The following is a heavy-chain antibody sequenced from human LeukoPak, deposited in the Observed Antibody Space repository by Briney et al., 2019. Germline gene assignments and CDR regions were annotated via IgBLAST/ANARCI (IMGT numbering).Heavy chain of an antibody. J-gene: IGHJ4*02. CDR2: ISINSGGT. D-gene: IGHD6-19*01. Sequence: GGSLRLSCAASGFTFSSYAMTWVRQAPGKGLEWVSSISINSGGTYYADSVKGRFTISRDNSKNTLYLQMNSLGAEDTAVYYCAKIPGLSIAVAGTEEFYWGQGTLVTVSS. V-gene: IGHV3-23*01. CDR3: AKIPGLSIAVAGTEEFY. CDR1: GFTFSSYA.